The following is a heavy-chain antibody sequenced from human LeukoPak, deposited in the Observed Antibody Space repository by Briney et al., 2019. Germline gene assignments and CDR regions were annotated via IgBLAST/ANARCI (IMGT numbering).Heavy chain of an antibody. J-gene: IGHJ6*02. V-gene: IGHV3-30*18. CDR2: ISYDGSNK. Sequence: GRSLRLSCAASGFTFSSYGMRWVRQAPGKGLEWVAVISYDGSNKYYADSVKGRFTISRDNSKNTLYLQMNSLRAEDTAVYYCAKDRLTIFGVANYYYYYGMDVWGQGTTVTVSS. D-gene: IGHD3-3*01. CDR3: AKDRLTIFGVANYYYYYGMDV. CDR1: GFTFSSYG.